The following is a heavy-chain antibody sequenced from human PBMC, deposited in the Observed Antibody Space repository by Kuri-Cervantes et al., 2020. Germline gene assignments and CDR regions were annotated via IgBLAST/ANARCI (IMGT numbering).Heavy chain of an antibody. J-gene: IGHJ4*02. Sequence: GESLKISCAASGFTFSSYSMNWVRQAPGKGLEWVAVISYDGSNKYYADSVKGRFTISRDNSKNTLYLQMNSLRAEDTAVYYCAKSGGATDYWGQGTLVTVSS. CDR1: GFTFSSYS. V-gene: IGHV3-30*18. D-gene: IGHD1-26*01. CDR2: ISYDGSNK. CDR3: AKSGGATDY.